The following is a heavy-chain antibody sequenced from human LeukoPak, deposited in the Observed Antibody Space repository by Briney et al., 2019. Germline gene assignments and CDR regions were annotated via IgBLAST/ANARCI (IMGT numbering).Heavy chain of an antibody. J-gene: IGHJ5*02. CDR1: GFTFSDYY. Sequence: PGGSLRLSCAASGFTFSDYYMSWIRQAPGKGLEWVSYVSSSGGVIYYADSVKGRFTISRDNAKNSLYLQMNSLRADDTAVYYCARDPEYSSSWYFWFDPWGQGTLVTVSS. D-gene: IGHD6-13*01. CDR2: VSSSGGVI. V-gene: IGHV3-11*01. CDR3: ARDPEYSSSWYFWFDP.